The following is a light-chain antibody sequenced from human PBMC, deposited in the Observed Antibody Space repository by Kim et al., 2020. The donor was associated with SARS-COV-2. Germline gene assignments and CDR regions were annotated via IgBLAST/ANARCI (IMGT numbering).Light chain of an antibody. CDR1: QSISNW. Sequence: DIQMTQSPSTLSASVGDRVTMTCRASQSISNWLAWYQQKPGRAPKLLIYDASSLESGVPSRFSGSGSGTEFTLTISSLQPDDFATYYCQHYNTYSWTFGQGTKVEVK. CDR3: QHYNTYSWT. V-gene: IGKV1-5*01. CDR2: DAS. J-gene: IGKJ1*01.